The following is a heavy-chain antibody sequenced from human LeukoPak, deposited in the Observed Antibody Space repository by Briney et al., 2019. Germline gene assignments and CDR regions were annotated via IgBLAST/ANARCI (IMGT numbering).Heavy chain of an antibody. Sequence: GGSLRLSCAASGFTFSSSWMFWVRQAPGKGLEWVANIIKDGSEKDYADSVKGRFIISRDNAENSLSLQMNSLRVDDTAVYYCVGGSGRLFEYWGQGTLVTVSS. CDR2: IIKDGSEK. J-gene: IGHJ4*02. D-gene: IGHD6-19*01. CDR3: VGGSGRLFEY. CDR1: GFTFSSSW. V-gene: IGHV3-7*03.